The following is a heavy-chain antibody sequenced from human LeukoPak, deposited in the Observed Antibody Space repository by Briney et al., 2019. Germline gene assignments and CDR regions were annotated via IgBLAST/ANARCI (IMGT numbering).Heavy chain of an antibody. CDR3: ARVLTHYYDSSGYFDY. Sequence: GGSLRLSCAASGFTFSSYSMNWVRQAPGKGLEWVSGISWNSGSIGYADSVKGRFTISRDNAKNSLYLQMNSLRAEDTALYYCARVLTHYYDSSGYFDYWGQGTLVTVSS. CDR2: ISWNSGSI. D-gene: IGHD3-22*01. CDR1: GFTFSSYS. V-gene: IGHV3-9*01. J-gene: IGHJ4*02.